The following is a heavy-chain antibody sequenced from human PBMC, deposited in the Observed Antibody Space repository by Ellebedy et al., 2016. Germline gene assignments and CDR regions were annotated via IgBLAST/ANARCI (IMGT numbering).Heavy chain of an antibody. CDR1: GGSISSHY. D-gene: IGHD2-2*03. J-gene: IGHJ6*02. Sequence: SETLSLTCTVSGGSISSHYWSWIRQPPGKGLEYIGYIYFSGDTNYNPSLKSRVTTSVDTSENQFSLKLSSVTAADTAVYYCARLDIVPVPAAPYYYYNGMDVWGQGTTVTVSS. V-gene: IGHV4-59*08. CDR3: ARLDIVPVPAAPYYYYNGMDV. CDR2: IYFSGDT.